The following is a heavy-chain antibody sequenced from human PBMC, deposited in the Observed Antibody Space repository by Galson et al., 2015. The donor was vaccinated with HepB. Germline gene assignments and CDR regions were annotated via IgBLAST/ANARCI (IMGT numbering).Heavy chain of an antibody. Sequence: SLRLSCAASGFTFSSYAMSWVRQAPGKGLEWVSAIGSDGSSTFYADSVKGRSTISRDNSGNTLYLQMNRLRAEDTAIYYCAKDLGVRGEYCYYGMDVWGQGTTVTVSS. CDR1: GFTFSSYA. CDR2: IGSDGSST. CDR3: AKDLGVRGEYCYYGMDV. V-gene: IGHV3-23*01. D-gene: IGHD3-10*01. J-gene: IGHJ6*02.